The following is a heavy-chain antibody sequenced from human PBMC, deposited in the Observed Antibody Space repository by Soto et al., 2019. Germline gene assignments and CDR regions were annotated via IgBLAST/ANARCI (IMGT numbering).Heavy chain of an antibody. V-gene: IGHV4-30-4*02. CDR2: IFSSGTT. CDR3: ARVTSQFDFYHAMDV. CDR1: VYSICIGKKY. J-gene: IGHJ6*02. D-gene: IGHD2-21*01. Sequence: PSGTXSLTCTVSVYSICIGKKYLSWIRQAPGNGLEWIGYIFSSGTTYYNPSLKSRLTMSLDTSQNQFSLKLNSVTAADTAVYFCARVTSQFDFYHAMDVWGQGTTVNV.